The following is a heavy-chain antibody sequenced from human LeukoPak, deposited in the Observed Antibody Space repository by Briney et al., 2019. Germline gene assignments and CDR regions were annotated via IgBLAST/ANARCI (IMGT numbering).Heavy chain of an antibody. V-gene: IGHV4-4*02. Sequence: SGTLSLTCVVSGSSITPTIYWTRVRQPPGKGLEWIGEVNLQGGTNYNPSLLRRVAISVDTSANHVSLQMTSVTAADTAVYYCARERGSYRPLDYSGQGTLVTVSS. CDR2: VNLQGGT. CDR3: ARERGSYRPLDY. D-gene: IGHD3-16*02. J-gene: IGHJ4*02. CDR1: GSSITPTIY.